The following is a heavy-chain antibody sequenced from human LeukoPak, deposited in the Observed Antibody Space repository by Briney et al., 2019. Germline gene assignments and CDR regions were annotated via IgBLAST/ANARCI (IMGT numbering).Heavy chain of an antibody. CDR3: ARAIGEYQLLYADY. J-gene: IGHJ4*02. Sequence: GGSLRLSCAASGFTVSSNYMSWVRQAPGKGLEWVSVIYGGGSTYYADSVKGRFTISRDNSKNTLYLQMNSLRAEDTAVYYCARAIGEYQLLYADYWGQGTLVTVSS. V-gene: IGHV3-66*01. CDR1: GFTVSSNY. D-gene: IGHD2-2*02. CDR2: IYGGGST.